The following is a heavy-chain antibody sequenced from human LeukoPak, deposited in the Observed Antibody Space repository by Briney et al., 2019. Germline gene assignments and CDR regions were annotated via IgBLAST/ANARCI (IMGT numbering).Heavy chain of an antibody. CDR1: GFSFSTYA. V-gene: IGHV3-30*14. CDR2: ISYDGSNK. D-gene: IGHD4-17*01. J-gene: IGHJ6*03. CDR3: ARGFGDSIYYYMDV. Sequence: GGSLRLSCAASGFSFSTYAMHWVRQAPGKGLERVALISYDGSNKYYADSVKGRFTISRDKSKNTVYLQMGSLRTEDMAVYFCARGFGDSIYYYMDVWGKGTTVTVSS.